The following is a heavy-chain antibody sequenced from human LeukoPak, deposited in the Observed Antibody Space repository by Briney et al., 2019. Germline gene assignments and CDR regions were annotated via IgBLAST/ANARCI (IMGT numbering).Heavy chain of an antibody. CDR2: IYHTGTT. V-gene: IGHV4-34*01. D-gene: IGHD3-22*01. CDR1: GGSFSGYY. J-gene: IGHJ4*02. CDR3: ARGRSDSGGLYFDS. Sequence: SETLSLTCAVYGGSFSGYYWTWIRQPPGKGLEWLGEIYHTGTTNYNPSLRSRVSISLDTSKNQFSLKLGFATAADTAVYLCARGRSDSGGLYFDSWGLGTLVTVSS.